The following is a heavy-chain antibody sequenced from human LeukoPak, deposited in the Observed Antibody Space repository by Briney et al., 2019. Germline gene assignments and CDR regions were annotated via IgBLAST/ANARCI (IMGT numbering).Heavy chain of an antibody. V-gene: IGHV3-23*01. Sequence: GGSLRLSCAAPGFTFCSFAMSWVRQAPGKGLEWVSGISGSGGSTYYADSVKGRFTISRDNSKNTLYLQMNSLRAEDTAIYYCAKGMDYYGSGTLGGFDHWGQGILVTVSS. CDR2: ISGSGGST. CDR1: GFTFCSFA. CDR3: AKGMDYYGSGTLGGFDH. D-gene: IGHD3-10*01. J-gene: IGHJ4*02.